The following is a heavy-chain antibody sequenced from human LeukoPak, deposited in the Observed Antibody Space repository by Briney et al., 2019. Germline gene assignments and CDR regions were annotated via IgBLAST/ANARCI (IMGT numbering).Heavy chain of an antibody. CDR2: IIPILGIA. V-gene: IGHV1-69*02. CDR3: ARSPEIYGDYLFDY. Sequence: SVKVSCKASGGTFSSYTISWVRQAPGQGLEWMGRIIPILGIANYAQKFQGRVTITADKSTSTAYMELSSLRSEDSAVYYCARSPEIYGDYLFDYWGQGTLVTVSS. J-gene: IGHJ4*02. D-gene: IGHD4-17*01. CDR1: GGTFSSYT.